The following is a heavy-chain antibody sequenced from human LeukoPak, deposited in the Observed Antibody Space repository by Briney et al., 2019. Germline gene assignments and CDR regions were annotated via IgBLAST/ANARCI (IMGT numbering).Heavy chain of an antibody. CDR2: IWYDGSNK. CDR3: ARDRVFYDILTGGPYYFDY. V-gene: IGHV3-33*01. CDR1: GFTFSSYG. D-gene: IGHD3-9*01. J-gene: IGHJ4*02. Sequence: GGSLRLSCAASGFTFSSYGMHWVRQAPGKGLEWVAVIWYDGSNKYYADSVKGRFTISRDNSKNTLYLQMNSLRAEDTAVYYCARDRVFYDILTGGPYYFDYWGQGTLVTVSS.